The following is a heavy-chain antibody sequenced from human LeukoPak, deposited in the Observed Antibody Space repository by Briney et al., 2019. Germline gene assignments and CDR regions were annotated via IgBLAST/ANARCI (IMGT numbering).Heavy chain of an antibody. Sequence: ASVKVSCKASGYTFTSYYMHWWRQAPGQGLEWLGIINPSGGSTGYAQKFQGRVTMTRDTSTSTVYMELSSLRSEDTAVYYCASSSSGWYQDVMDVWGQGTTVTVSS. D-gene: IGHD6-19*01. CDR2: INPSGGST. CDR1: GYTFTSYY. V-gene: IGHV1-46*01. CDR3: ASSSSGWYQDVMDV. J-gene: IGHJ6*02.